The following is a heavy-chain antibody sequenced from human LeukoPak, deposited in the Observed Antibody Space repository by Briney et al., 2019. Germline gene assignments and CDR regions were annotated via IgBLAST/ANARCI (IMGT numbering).Heavy chain of an antibody. V-gene: IGHV3-20*04. J-gene: IGHJ4*02. CDR2: INWNGGST. Sequence: PGGSLRLSCAASGFTFDDYGMSWVRQAPGKGLEWVSGINWNGGSTGYADPVKGRFTISRDNAKNSLYLQMNSLRAEDTALYYCARDVLGGSGSDVFDYWAREPWSPSPQ. CDR3: ARDVLGGSGSDVFDY. D-gene: IGHD3-10*01. CDR1: GFTFDDYG.